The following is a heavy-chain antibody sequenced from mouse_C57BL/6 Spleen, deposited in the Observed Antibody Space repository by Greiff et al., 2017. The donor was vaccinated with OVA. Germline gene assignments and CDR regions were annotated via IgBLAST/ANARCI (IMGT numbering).Heavy chain of an antibody. V-gene: IGHV1-4*01. Sequence: QVQRQQSGAELARPGASVKMSCKASGYTFTSYTMHWVKQRPGQGLEWIGYINPSSGYTKYNQKFKDKATLTADKSSSTAYMQLSSLTSEDSAVYYYARDYDGYFDYWGQGTTLTVSS. J-gene: IGHJ2*01. D-gene: IGHD2-3*01. CDR1: GYTFTSYT. CDR2: INPSSGYT. CDR3: ARDYDGYFDY.